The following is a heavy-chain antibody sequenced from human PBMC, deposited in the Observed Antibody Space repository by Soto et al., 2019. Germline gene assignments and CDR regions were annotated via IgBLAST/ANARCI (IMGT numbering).Heavy chain of an antibody. CDR2: IYWNDDK. V-gene: IGHV2-5*01. CDR3: AHIGGSGSYYDYYYYGMDV. Sequence: VSGPTLVNPTQTLTLTCTFSGFSLSTSGVGVGWIRQPPGKALEWLALIYWNDDKRYSPSLKSRLTITKDTSKNQVVLTMTNMDPVDTATYYCAHIGGSGSYYDYYYYGMDVWGQGTTVTVSS. D-gene: IGHD3-10*01. J-gene: IGHJ6*02. CDR1: GFSLSTSGVG.